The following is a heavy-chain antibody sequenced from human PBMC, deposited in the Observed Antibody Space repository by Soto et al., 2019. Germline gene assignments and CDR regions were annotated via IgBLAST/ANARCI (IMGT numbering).Heavy chain of an antibody. CDR2: IYYTGTT. CDR3: ARLGGFYQSLDS. J-gene: IGHJ5*01. V-gene: IGHV4-61*08. CDR1: GGSSSSGDYY. Sequence: SETLSLTCTVSGGSSSSGDYYWSLIRQPPGKGLEWIGYIYYTGTTTYNPSIKSRVTISVDSSKNQFSLNLTSVSAADTAVYYCARLGGFYQSLDSWGQGTLVTVSS. D-gene: IGHD3-22*01.